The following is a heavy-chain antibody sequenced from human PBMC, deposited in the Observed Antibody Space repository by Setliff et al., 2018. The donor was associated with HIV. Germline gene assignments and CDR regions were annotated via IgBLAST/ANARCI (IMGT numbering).Heavy chain of an antibody. CDR1: GFTFSSYG. V-gene: IGHV3-33*06. Sequence: GGSLRLSCAASGFTFSSYGMHWVRQAPGKGLEWVAVIWYDGSNKYYADSVKGRFTISRDNSKNTLYLQMNSLRAEDTAMYYCAKDQRGSSYNWFDPWGQGTLVTVSS. D-gene: IGHD6-6*01. CDR2: IWYDGSNK. J-gene: IGHJ5*02. CDR3: AKDQRGSSYNWFDP.